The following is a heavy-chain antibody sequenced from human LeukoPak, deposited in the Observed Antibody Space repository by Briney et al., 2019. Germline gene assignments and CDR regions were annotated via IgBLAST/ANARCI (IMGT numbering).Heavy chain of an antibody. D-gene: IGHD3-10*01. V-gene: IGHV1-2*02. CDR1: GYTFTGYY. CDR3: ARAAVTMVRGPMGAFDI. J-gene: IGHJ3*02. CDR2: INPNSGGT. Sequence: GASVKVSCKASGYTFTGYYMHWVRQAPGQGLECTGWINPNSGGTNYAQKFQGRVTMTRDTSISTAYMELSRLRSDDTAVYYCARAAVTMVRGPMGAFDIRGQGTMVTVSS.